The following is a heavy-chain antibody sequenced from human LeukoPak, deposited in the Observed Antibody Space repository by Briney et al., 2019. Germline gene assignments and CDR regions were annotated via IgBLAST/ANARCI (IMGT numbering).Heavy chain of an antibody. CDR1: GFTFSDYY. CDR2: ISSSGSTI. Sequence: PGGSLRLSCAASGFTFSDYYMSWIRQAPGKGLEWVSYISSSGSTIYYADSVKGRFTISRDNAKNSLYLQMNSLRAEDTAVYYCARDGVSYYYDSSGYSPDYWGQGTLVTVSS. V-gene: IGHV3-11*01. D-gene: IGHD3-22*01. J-gene: IGHJ4*02. CDR3: ARDGVSYYYDSSGYSPDY.